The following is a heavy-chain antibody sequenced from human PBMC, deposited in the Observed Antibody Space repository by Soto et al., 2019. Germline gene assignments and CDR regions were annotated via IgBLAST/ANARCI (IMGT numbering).Heavy chain of an antibody. J-gene: IGHJ4*02. V-gene: IGHV5-10-1*01. CDR2: IDPSDSQT. Sequence: PGESLKISCKGSGYSFAGYWITWVRQKPGKGLEWMGRIDPSDSQTYYSPSFRGHVTISATKSITSVFLQWSSLRASDTAMYYCARQIYDSDTGPNFQYYFDSWGQGTPVTVSS. D-gene: IGHD3-22*01. CDR3: ARQIYDSDTGPNFQYYFDS. CDR1: GYSFAGYW.